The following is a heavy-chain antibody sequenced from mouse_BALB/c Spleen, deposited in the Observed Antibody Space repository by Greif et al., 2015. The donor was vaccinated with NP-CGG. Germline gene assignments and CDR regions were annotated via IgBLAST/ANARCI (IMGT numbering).Heavy chain of an antibody. CDR3: ARDHSYYGSSYAMDY. J-gene: IGHJ4*01. CDR1: GFSLTSYG. CDR2: IWAGGST. V-gene: IGHV2-9*02. Sequence: QVQLKESGPGLVAPSQSLSITCTVSGFSLTSYGVHWVRQPPGKGLEWLGVIWAGGSTNYNSALMSRLSISKDNSKSQVFLKMNSLQTDDTAMYYCARDHSYYGSSYAMDYWGQGTSVTVSS. D-gene: IGHD1-1*01.